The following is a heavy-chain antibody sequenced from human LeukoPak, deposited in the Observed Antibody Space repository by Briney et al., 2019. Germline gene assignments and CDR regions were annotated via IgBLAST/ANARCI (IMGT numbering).Heavy chain of an antibody. J-gene: IGHJ4*02. CDR2: IYTSGST. CDR3: ARDVGGYNYGYSPDY. Sequence: KPSETLSLTCTVSGDSISSYYWSWIRQPAGKGLEWIGRIYTSGSTTYNSSLKSRVTMSVDTSKNQFSLKLRSVTAADTAVYYCARDVGGYNYGYSPDYWGQGTLVSVSS. CDR1: GDSISSYY. V-gene: IGHV4-4*07. D-gene: IGHD5-18*01.